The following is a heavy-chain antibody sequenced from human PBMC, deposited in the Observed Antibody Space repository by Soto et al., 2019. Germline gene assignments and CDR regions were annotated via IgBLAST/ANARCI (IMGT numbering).Heavy chain of an antibody. V-gene: IGHV1-69*12. CDR3: ARSGSGLVVAAILGNFDY. J-gene: IGHJ4*02. Sequence: QVQLVQSGAEVKKPGSSVKVSCKASGGTFSSYAISWVRQAPGQGLEWMGGIIPIFGTANYAQKFQGRVTITAAESTSTPYMDLSSLRSEDTAVYYCARSGSGLVVAAILGNFDYWGQGTLVTVSS. CDR1: GGTFSSYA. D-gene: IGHD2-15*01. CDR2: IIPIFGTA.